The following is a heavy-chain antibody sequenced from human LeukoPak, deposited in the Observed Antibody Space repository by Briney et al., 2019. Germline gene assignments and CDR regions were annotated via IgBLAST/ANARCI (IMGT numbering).Heavy chain of an antibody. D-gene: IGHD3-3*01. CDR1: GGSISSSSYY. CDR2: IYYSGST. Sequence: SEALSLTCTVSGGSISSSSYYWGWIRQPPGKGLEWIGSIYYSGSTYYNPSLKSRVTISVDTSKNQFSLKLSSVTAADTAVYYCASLITIFGVVINYWGQGTLVTVSS. J-gene: IGHJ4*02. CDR3: ASLITIFGVVINY. V-gene: IGHV4-39*01.